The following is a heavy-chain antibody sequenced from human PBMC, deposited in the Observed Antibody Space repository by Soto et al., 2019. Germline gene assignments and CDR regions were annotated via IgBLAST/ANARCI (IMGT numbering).Heavy chain of an antibody. J-gene: IGHJ6*02. CDR3: VSGPDNCGGDCQGYYGMDV. D-gene: IGHD2-21*02. V-gene: IGHV4-30-2*01. CDR1: GGSISSGGYS. Sequence: PSETLSLTCAVSGGSISSGGYSWSWIRQPPGKGLEWIGYIYHSGSTYYNPSLKSRVTISVDRSKNQFSLKLSSVTAADTAVYYCVSGPDNCGGDCQGYYGMDVWGQGTTVTVSS. CDR2: IYHSGST.